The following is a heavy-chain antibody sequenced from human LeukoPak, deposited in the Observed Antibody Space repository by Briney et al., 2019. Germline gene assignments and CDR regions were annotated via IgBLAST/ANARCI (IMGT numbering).Heavy chain of an antibody. CDR1: GFTFSSYA. Sequence: GRSLRLSCAASGFTFSSYAMHWVRQAPGKGLEWVAVILYDGSNKYYADSVKGRFTISRDNSKNTLYLQMNSLRAEDTAVYYCARDTCSSTSCYPTFDYWGQGTLVTVSS. V-gene: IGHV3-30-3*01. D-gene: IGHD2-2*01. J-gene: IGHJ4*02. CDR2: ILYDGSNK. CDR3: ARDTCSSTSCYPTFDY.